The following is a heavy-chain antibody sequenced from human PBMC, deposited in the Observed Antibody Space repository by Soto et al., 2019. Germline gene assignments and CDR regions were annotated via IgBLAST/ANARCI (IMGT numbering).Heavy chain of an antibody. CDR2: IHYTGST. CDR3: VRTWRGGD. CDR1: GGSINSHY. V-gene: IGHV4-59*11. Sequence: QVHLQESGPGLVKPSETLSLTCVVSGGSINSHYWSWIRQPPGKGLEWIGYIHYTGSTKYNPSLNSRVTISLDTSKSLFALRVRAVTPADTAGYDCVRTWRGGDWGQGTLVTISS. J-gene: IGHJ4*02. D-gene: IGHD1-1*01.